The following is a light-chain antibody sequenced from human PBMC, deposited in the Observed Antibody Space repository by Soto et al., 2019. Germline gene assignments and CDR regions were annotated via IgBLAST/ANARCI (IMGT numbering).Light chain of an antibody. CDR3: QHYNSYSEA. CDR1: QTISSW. Sequence: DIQMTQSHSTLSGSVGDRVTITCRASQTISSWLAWYQQQPGKAPKLLIYKASTLKSGVPSRFSGSGSGTEFTLTISSLQPDDFATYYSQHYNSYSEAFGQATKVELK. V-gene: IGKV1-5*03. J-gene: IGKJ1*01. CDR2: KAS.